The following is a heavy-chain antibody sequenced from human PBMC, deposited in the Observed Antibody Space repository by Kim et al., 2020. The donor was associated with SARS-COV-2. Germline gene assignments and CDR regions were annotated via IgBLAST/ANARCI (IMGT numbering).Heavy chain of an antibody. CDR3: ARGDWYSSGPLDY. CDR1: GGSFSGYY. V-gene: IGHV4-34*01. D-gene: IGHD6-19*01. J-gene: IGHJ4*02. Sequence: SETLSLTCAVYGGSFSGYYWSWIRQPPGKGLEWIGEINHSGSTNYNPSLKSRVTISVDTSKNQFSLKLSSVTAADTAVYYCARGDWYSSGPLDYWGQGTLVTVSS. CDR2: INHSGST.